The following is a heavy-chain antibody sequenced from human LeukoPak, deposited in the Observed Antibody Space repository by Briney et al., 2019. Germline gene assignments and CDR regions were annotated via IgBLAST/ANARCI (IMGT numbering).Heavy chain of an antibody. J-gene: IGHJ3*02. CDR2: IIPIFGTA. CDR3: ARSSGYDHDAFDI. CDR1: GYTFTNYD. D-gene: IGHD3-22*01. V-gene: IGHV1-69*13. Sequence: SVKVSCKASGYTFTNYDISWVRQAPGQGLEWMGGIIPIFGTANYAQKFQGRVTITADESTSTAYMELSSLRSEDTAVYYCARSSGYDHDAFDIWGQGTMVTVSS.